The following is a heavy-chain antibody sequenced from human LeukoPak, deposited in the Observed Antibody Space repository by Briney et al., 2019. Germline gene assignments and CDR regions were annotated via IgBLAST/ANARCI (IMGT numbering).Heavy chain of an antibody. V-gene: IGHV4-59*01. CDR2: IYYSEST. D-gene: IGHD6-19*01. J-gene: IGHJ4*02. Sequence: SETLSLTCTVSGGSISSYYWSWIRQPPGKGLEWIGYIYYSESTNYNPSLKGRVTISVDTSRKQFSLKLSSVTAADTAVYYCARDSSGFGYFDYWGQGTLVTVSS. CDR3: ARDSSGFGYFDY. CDR1: GGSISSYY.